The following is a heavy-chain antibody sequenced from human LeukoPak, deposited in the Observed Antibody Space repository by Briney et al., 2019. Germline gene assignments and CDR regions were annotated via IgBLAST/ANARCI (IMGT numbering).Heavy chain of an antibody. CDR2: ISGSGGST. Sequence: PGGSLRLSCAASGFTFSSYAMSWVRQAPGKGLEWVSAISGSGGSTYYADSVKGRFTISRDNSKNTLYLQMNSLRAEDTAVYYCAKERKFGDDKFYYYYYMDVWGKGTTVTVSS. CDR1: GFTFSSYA. D-gene: IGHD3-10*01. V-gene: IGHV3-23*01. J-gene: IGHJ6*03. CDR3: AKERKFGDDKFYYYYYMDV.